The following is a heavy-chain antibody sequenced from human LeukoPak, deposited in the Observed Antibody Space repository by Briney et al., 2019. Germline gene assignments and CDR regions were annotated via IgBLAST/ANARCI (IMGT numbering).Heavy chain of an antibody. J-gene: IGHJ4*02. V-gene: IGHV4-39*01. D-gene: IGHD3-22*01. CDR3: ARLQPNYYDSLHKWDY. CDR1: GGSLSGNYY. CDR2: IYYSGST. Sequence: SETLSLTCAVSGGSLSGNYYWGWIRQPPGKGLEWIGSIYYSGSTYYNPSLKSRVTISVDTSKNQFSLKLSSVTAADTAAYYCARLQPNYYDSLHKWDYWGQGTLVTVSS.